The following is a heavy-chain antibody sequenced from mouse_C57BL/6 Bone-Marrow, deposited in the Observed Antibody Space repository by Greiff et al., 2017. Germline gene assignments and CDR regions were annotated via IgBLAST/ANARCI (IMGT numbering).Heavy chain of an antibody. V-gene: IGHV2-2*01. D-gene: IGHD1-1*01. Sequence: QVQLQQSGPGLVQPSQSLSITCTVSGFSLTSYGVHWVRQSPGKGLEWLGVIWSGGSTDYNADFISRLSISKDNSKSQVFFKMNSLQADDTAIYYCARNKSSHWYFDVWGTGTTVTVSS. J-gene: IGHJ1*03. CDR3: ARNKSSHWYFDV. CDR1: GFSLTSYG. CDR2: IWSGGST.